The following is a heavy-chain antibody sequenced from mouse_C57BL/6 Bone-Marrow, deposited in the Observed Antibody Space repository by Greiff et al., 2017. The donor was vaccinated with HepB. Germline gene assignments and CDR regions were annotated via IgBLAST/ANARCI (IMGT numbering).Heavy chain of an antibody. J-gene: IGHJ4*01. Sequence: VQLQQSGAELAKPGASVKLSCKASGYTFTSYWMHWVNQRPGQGLEWIGYINPSSGYTKYNQKFKDKVTLTADKSSSTAYMQLSSLTYEDSAVYYCARWKCDKDYGCQGTSVTVSS. CDR1: GYTFTSYW. CDR3: ARWKCDKDY. CDR2: INPSSGYT. D-gene: IGHD1-3*01. V-gene: IGHV1-7*01.